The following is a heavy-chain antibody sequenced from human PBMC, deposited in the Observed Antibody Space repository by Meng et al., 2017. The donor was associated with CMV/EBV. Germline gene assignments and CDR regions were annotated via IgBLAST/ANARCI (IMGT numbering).Heavy chain of an antibody. D-gene: IGHD3-10*01. V-gene: IGHV3-15*01. J-gene: IGHJ4*02. CDR2: IKSKTDGGTT. CDR1: GFTFSNAW. Sequence: GESLKISCAASGFTFSNAWMSWVRQAPGKGLEWVGRIKSKTDGGTTDYAAPAKGRFTISRDDSKNTLYLQMNSLKTEDTAVYYCTTNLDGSGSYWGQGTLVTVSS. CDR3: TTNLDGSGSY.